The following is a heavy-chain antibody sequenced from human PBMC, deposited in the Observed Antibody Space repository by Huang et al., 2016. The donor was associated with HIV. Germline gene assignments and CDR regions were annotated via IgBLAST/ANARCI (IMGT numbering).Heavy chain of an antibody. Sequence: QLQLQESGPGLVKPSETLSLTCSVSDDSINSRSYYWGWIRQPPGKGLEWLGSVYYGGSTYYNPSLKSRVTMSVDTSKNQFALKLSSVTTADTAVYYCARHVKDSSWYVGWFDPWGQGTLVTVSS. D-gene: IGHD6-13*01. CDR3: ARHVKDSSWYVGWFDP. CDR1: DDSINSRSYY. CDR2: VYYGGST. J-gene: IGHJ5*02. V-gene: IGHV4-39*01.